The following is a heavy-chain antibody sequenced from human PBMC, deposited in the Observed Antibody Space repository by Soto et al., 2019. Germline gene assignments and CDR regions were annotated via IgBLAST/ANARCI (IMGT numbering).Heavy chain of an antibody. CDR2: INPSGGST. J-gene: IGHJ4*02. CDR1: GYTFTSYY. V-gene: IGHV1-46*01. D-gene: IGHD3-9*01. CDR3: AREGGSQPYYDILTGQDGQAFDY. Sequence: GASVKVSCKASGYTFTSYYMHWVRQAPGQGLEWMGIINPSGGSTSYAQKFQGRVTMTRDTSTSTAYMELSSLRSEDTAAYYCAREGGSQPYYDILTGQDGQAFDYWGQGTLVTVSS.